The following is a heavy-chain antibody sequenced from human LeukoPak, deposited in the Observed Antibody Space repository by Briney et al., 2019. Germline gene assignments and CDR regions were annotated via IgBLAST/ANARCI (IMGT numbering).Heavy chain of an antibody. CDR3: ARATDWFDP. V-gene: IGHV4-39*01. J-gene: IGHJ5*02. CDR1: GGSISSSSYY. Sequence: SETLSLTCTVSGGSISSSSYYWGWIRQPPGKGLEWIVSIYYSGSTYYNPSLKSRVTISVDTSKNQFSLKLSSVTAADTAVYYCARATDWFDPWGQGTLVTVSS. D-gene: IGHD2-21*02. CDR2: IYYSGST.